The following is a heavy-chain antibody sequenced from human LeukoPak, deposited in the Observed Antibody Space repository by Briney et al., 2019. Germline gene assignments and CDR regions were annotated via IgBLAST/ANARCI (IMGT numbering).Heavy chain of an antibody. J-gene: IGHJ6*02. D-gene: IGHD2-2*01. CDR2: INPNSGGT. CDR1: GYTFTAYY. Sequence: GASVNVSCKASGYTFTAYYMHWVRQAPGQGLGWMGWINPNSGGTNYAQKFQSRVTITRDTSISTAKMELSRLRSDDTAVYYCARDHLVVPGGYEDHYYGMEGWGQGTTVTAAS. V-gene: IGHV1-2*02. CDR3: ARDHLVVPGGYEDHYYGMEG.